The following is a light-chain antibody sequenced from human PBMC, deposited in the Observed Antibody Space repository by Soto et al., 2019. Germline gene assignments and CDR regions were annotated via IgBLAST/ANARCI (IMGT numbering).Light chain of an antibody. CDR1: SSDVGAYNY. J-gene: IGLJ3*02. CDR3: TSYAGSDNWV. V-gene: IGLV2-8*01. Sequence: QSALTQPPSASGSPGQSVTISCTGTSSDVGAYNYVSWYQQYPGKAPKLMIYEVSKRPSGVPDRFSGSKSGKTASLTVSGLQPEDEADYYCTSYAGSDNWVFGGGIKLTVL. CDR2: EVS.